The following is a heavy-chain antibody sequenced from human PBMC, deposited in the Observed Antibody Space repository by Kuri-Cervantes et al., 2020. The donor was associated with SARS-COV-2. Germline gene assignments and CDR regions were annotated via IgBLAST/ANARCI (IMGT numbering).Heavy chain of an antibody. Sequence: SETLSLTCTVPGGSISSSSYYWGWIRQPPGKGLEWIGSIYYSGSTYYNPSLKSRVTISVDTSKNQFSLKLSSVTAADTAVYYCARVTRAGAAAFRWDYMDVWGKGTTVTVSS. D-gene: IGHD6-13*01. CDR1: GGSISSSSYY. CDR2: IYYSGST. J-gene: IGHJ6*03. V-gene: IGHV4-39*07. CDR3: ARVTRAGAAAFRWDYMDV.